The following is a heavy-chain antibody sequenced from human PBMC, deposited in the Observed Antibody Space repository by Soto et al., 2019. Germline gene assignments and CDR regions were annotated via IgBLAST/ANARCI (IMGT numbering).Heavy chain of an antibody. CDR3: GITNGSGGYYQGRGFDP. J-gene: IGHJ5*02. V-gene: IGHV4-39*01. CDR1: GCSISSSSYY. D-gene: IGHD3-10*01. Sequence: SETLSLTCTVSGCSISSSSYYWGWIPQPPGKGLEWIGSIYYSGSTYYNPSLKRLVTLSVDTSNTQFPLKLSSVTAADTAVYYCGITNGSGGYYQGRGFDPWGQGTQVNVSS. CDR2: IYYSGST.